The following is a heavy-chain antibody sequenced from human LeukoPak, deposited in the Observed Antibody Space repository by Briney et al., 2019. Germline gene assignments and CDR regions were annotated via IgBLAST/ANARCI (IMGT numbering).Heavy chain of an antibody. CDR2: IWYDGSYK. V-gene: IGHV3-33*06. CDR3: AKDPRVRLFDY. J-gene: IGHJ4*02. CDR1: GFTPSSYG. D-gene: IGHD3-10*01. Sequence: GTSLRLSCAASGFTPSSYGMHWVRQAPGKGLEWVAVIWYDGSYKYYGDSVKGRFTISRDYSENTLFLQMSSLRAEDTAVYYCAKDPRVRLFDYWGQGTLVTVSS.